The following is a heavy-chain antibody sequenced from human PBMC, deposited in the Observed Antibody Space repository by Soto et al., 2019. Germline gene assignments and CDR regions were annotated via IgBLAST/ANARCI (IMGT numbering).Heavy chain of an antibody. Sequence: QVQLVQSGAEVKKPGSSVKVSCKASGGAFSSYAISWVRQAPGQGLEWMGGIIPIFGTANYAQKFQGRVTITADESTSTAYMELSSLRSEDTAVYYCVRVVDGPNGMDVWGQGTTVTVSS. J-gene: IGHJ6*02. CDR3: VRVVDGPNGMDV. V-gene: IGHV1-69*12. D-gene: IGHD2-2*01. CDR2: IIPIFGTA. CDR1: GGAFSSYA.